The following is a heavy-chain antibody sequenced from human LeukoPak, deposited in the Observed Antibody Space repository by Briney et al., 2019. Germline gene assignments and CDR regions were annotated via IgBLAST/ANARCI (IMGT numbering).Heavy chain of an antibody. D-gene: IGHD3-16*01. CDR3: AARGSLRGYYYYYMDV. CDR2: ISGSGGST. Sequence: GGSLRLSCAASGFTFSSYAMSWVRQAPGKGLEWVSAISGSGGSTYYADSVKGRFTISGDNSKNTLYLQMNSLRAEDTAVYYCAARGSLRGYYYYYMDVWGKGTTATVSS. J-gene: IGHJ6*03. V-gene: IGHV3-23*01. CDR1: GFTFSSYA.